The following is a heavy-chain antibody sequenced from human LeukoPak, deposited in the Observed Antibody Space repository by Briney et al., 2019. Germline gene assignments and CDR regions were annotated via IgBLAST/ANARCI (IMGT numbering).Heavy chain of an antibody. V-gene: IGHV3-30-3*01. CDR3: ARGERILYHGMDV. CDR1: GFTFSSYA. CDR2: ISYDGSNK. J-gene: IGHJ6*02. D-gene: IGHD2-15*01. Sequence: GGSLRLSCAASGFTFSSYAMHWVRQAPGKGLEGVAVISYDGSNKYYADSVKGRFTISRDHSKNTLYLQMNSLRAEDTAVYYCARGERILYHGMDVWGQGTTVSVSS.